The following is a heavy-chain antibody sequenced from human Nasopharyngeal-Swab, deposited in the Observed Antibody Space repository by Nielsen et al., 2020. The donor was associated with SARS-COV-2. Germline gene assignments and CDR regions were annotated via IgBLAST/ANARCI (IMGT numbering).Heavy chain of an antibody. Sequence: ASVKVSCKASGYTFNNYYIHWVRQPPAQRLEWMGMINPGSGGTTYAQKFQGRVTMTRDTSTSTVFMDLSSLRSEDTAVYYCARRGRCSGSSCDMDVWGQGTTVTVSS. CDR3: ARRGRCSGSSCDMDV. J-gene: IGHJ6*02. CDR2: INPGSGGT. D-gene: IGHD2-2*01. CDR1: GYTFNNYY. V-gene: IGHV1-46*02.